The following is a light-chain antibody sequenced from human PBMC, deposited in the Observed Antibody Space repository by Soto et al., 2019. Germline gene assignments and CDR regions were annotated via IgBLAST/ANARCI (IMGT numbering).Light chain of an antibody. V-gene: IGKV3-20*01. CDR3: QQYGNSPVT. Sequence: EVVLTQSPGTLSLSPGERATLSCRASQSVSASSLAWYQQKPGQSPRLLIFGASSRATRIPDRFSGSGSGTDCTLTISRLEPEDFAVYYCQQYGNSPVTFGQGTKVEI. CDR1: QSVSASS. CDR2: GAS. J-gene: IGKJ1*01.